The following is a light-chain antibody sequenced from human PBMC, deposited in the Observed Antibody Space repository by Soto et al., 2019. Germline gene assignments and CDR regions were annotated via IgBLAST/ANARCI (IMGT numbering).Light chain of an antibody. V-gene: IGKV3-20*01. CDR1: QSVSSSY. Sequence: EIVLTQSPGTLSLSPGERATLSCRASQSVSSSYLAWYQQKPGQAPRLLIYGASSRATDITDRFSGSGSGTDFTLTISRLEPEDLEVYYCQQYGNSPKTFGQGTKVEIK. CDR3: QQYGNSPKT. J-gene: IGKJ1*01. CDR2: GAS.